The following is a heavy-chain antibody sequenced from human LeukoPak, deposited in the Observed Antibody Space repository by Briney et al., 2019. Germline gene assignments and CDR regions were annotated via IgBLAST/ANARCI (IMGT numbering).Heavy chain of an antibody. D-gene: IGHD5-24*01. J-gene: IGHJ4*02. CDR2: ISGSGGST. Sequence: GGSLRLSCAASGFTFSSYAMSSVRQAPGKGLEWVSAISGSGGSTFYADSVKGRFTISRDNSENTLYLQMKSLRAEDTAVYYCARGDGYNFFDYWGREPWSPSPQ. V-gene: IGHV3-23*01. CDR1: GFTFSSYA. CDR3: ARGDGYNFFDY.